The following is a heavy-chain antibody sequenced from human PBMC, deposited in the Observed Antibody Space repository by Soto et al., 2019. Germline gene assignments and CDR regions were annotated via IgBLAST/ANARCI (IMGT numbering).Heavy chain of an antibody. CDR2: IYYSGST. J-gene: IGHJ4*02. CDR3: ARGQGSMIVNLYYFDY. V-gene: IGHV4-59*01. D-gene: IGHD3-22*01. Sequence: SETLSLTCTVSGGSISSYYCSWIRQPPGKGQEWIGYIYYSGSTNYNPSLKSRVTISVDTSKNQFSLKLSSVTAADTAVYYCARGQGSMIVNLYYFDYWGQGTLVTVSS. CDR1: GGSISSYY.